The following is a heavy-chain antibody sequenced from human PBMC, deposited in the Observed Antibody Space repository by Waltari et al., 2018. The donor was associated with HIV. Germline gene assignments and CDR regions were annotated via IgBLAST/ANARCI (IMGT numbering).Heavy chain of an antibody. J-gene: IGHJ4*02. V-gene: IGHV3-23*01. CDR3: AKAYYENTAYYYDF. CDR2: VSGSGAKS. D-gene: IGHD3-22*01. Sequence: EVQLLESGGGLVQHGGSRTLSCAASGSAYVSYAITWVRQSPERGLEWVAAVSGSGAKSFYADSVKGRFTISRDNSKNTVFLQMNSLRAADTAIYYCAKAYYENTAYYYDFWGRGTRVTVSS. CDR1: GSAYVSYA.